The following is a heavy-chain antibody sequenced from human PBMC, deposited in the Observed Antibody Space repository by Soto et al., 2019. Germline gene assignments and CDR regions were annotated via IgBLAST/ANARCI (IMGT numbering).Heavy chain of an antibody. D-gene: IGHD3-16*01. J-gene: IGHJ5*02. CDR1: GGSISSGGYY. CDR2: IYYSGST. V-gene: IGHV4-31*01. Sequence: SETLSLTCTVSGGSISSGGYYWSWIRQHPGKGLEWIGYIYYSGSTYYNPSLKSQVTKSVDTSKNQFSLKLSSVTAADTAVYYCARVGGINWFDPWGQGTLVTVSS. CDR3: ARVGGINWFDP.